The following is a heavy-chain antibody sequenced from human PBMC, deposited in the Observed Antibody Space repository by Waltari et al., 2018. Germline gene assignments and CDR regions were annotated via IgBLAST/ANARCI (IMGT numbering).Heavy chain of an antibody. CDR3: AREYYDSSGYYFDY. D-gene: IGHD3-22*01. CDR2: IYHSGRT. Sequence: QVQLQESGPGLVKPSQTLSLTCTFPGGSISSGGYYWSRIRQHPGNGLEWIGYIYHSGRTYYNPSLKSRVTISVDRSKNQFSLKLSSVTAADTAVYYCAREYYDSSGYYFDYWGQGTLVTVSS. CDR1: GGSISSGGYY. V-gene: IGHV4-31*03. J-gene: IGHJ4*02.